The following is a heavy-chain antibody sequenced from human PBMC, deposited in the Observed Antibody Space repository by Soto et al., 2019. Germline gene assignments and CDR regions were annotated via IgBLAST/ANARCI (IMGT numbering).Heavy chain of an antibody. J-gene: IGHJ4*02. CDR1: GFTFSSYG. Sequence: GGSLRLSCAASGFTFSSYGMHWVRQAPGKGLEWVAVIWYDGSNKYYADSVKGRFTISRDNSKNTLYLQMNSLRAEDTAVYYCASLIAAAGTFDYWGQGTLVTVSS. D-gene: IGHD6-13*01. CDR3: ASLIAAAGTFDY. V-gene: IGHV3-33*01. CDR2: IWYDGSNK.